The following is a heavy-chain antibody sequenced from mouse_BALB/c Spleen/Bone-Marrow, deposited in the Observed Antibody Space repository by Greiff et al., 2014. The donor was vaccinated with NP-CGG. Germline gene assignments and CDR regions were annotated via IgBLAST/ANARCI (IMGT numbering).Heavy chain of an antibody. CDR1: GFNIKDTY. D-gene: IGHD1-1*01. CDR2: IDPANGNT. V-gene: IGHV14-3*02. Sequence: DVQLQESGAELVKPGASVKLSCTASGFNIKDTYMHWVKQRPEQGLEWIGRIDPANGNTKYDPKFQGKATITADTSSNTAYLQLSSLTSEDTAVYYCAREGYGRNYAMDYWGQGTSVTVSS. J-gene: IGHJ4*01. CDR3: AREGYGRNYAMDY.